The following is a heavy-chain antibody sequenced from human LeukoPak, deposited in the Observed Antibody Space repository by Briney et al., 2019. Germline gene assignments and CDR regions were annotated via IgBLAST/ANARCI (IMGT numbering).Heavy chain of an antibody. CDR3: ARGLPLPFDI. Sequence: SETLSLTCTVSGYSISSGYYWGWIRQPPGKGLEWIGSIYHSGSTYYNPSLKSRVTISVDTSKNQFSLKVSSVTAADTAVYYCARGLPLPFDIWGQGTMVTVSS. J-gene: IGHJ3*02. D-gene: IGHD4-11*01. CDR2: IYHSGST. CDR1: GYSISSGYY. V-gene: IGHV4-38-2*02.